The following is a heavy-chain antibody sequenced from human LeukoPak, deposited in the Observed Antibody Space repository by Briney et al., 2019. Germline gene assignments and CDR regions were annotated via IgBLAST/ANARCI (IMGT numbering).Heavy chain of an antibody. CDR2: ISWNSGSI. CDR3: ARIRPDAFDI. D-gene: IGHD2/OR15-2a*01. J-gene: IGHJ3*02. V-gene: IGHV3-9*01. Sequence: PGGSLRLSCAASGFTFDDYAMHWVRQAPGKGLEWVSGISWNSGSIGYADSVKGRFTISRDNSKNTLYLQMNSLRAEDTAVYYCARIRPDAFDIWGQGTMVTVSS. CDR1: GFTFDDYA.